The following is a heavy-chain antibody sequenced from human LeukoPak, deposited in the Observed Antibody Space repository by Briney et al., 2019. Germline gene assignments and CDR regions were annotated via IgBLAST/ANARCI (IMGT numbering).Heavy chain of an antibody. D-gene: IGHD3-10*02. CDR2: ITGSGPYI. J-gene: IGHJ6*04. CDR1: GFTFSTFA. Sequence: PGGSLRLSCAASGFTFSTFAMHWVRQSPGKGLEWVSSITGSGPYILYADSVKRRFTISRDNAKNSLYLQMDSLRAEDTAVYYCAELGITMIGGVWGKGTTVTISS. CDR3: AELGITMIGGV. V-gene: IGHV3-21*01.